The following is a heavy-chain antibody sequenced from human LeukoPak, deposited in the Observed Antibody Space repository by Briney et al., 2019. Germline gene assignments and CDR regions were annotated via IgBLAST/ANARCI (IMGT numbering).Heavy chain of an antibody. Sequence: TGGSLRLSCAASGFTFSSYWMSWVRQAPGKGLEWVANIKQDGSEKYYVDSVKGRFTISRDNAKNSLYLQMNSLRAEDTAVYYCAKYSRSFGHYYYYYMDVWGKGTTVTVSS. CDR1: GFTFSSYW. D-gene: IGHD6-6*01. J-gene: IGHJ6*03. CDR2: IKQDGSEK. V-gene: IGHV3-7*01. CDR3: AKYSRSFGHYYYYYMDV.